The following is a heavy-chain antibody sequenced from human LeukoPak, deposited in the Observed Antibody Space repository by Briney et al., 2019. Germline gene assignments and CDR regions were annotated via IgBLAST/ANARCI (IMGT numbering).Heavy chain of an antibody. D-gene: IGHD1-26*01. CDR2: INWNGGST. Sequence: GGSLRLSCAASGFNFDDYGMSWVRQAPGKGLEWVSGINWNGGSTGYADSVKGRFTISRDNAKNSLYLQMNSLRAEDTALYYCARSGGGSYGFHWFDPWGQGTLVTVSS. CDR3: ARSGGGSYGFHWFDP. J-gene: IGHJ5*02. CDR1: GFNFDDYG. V-gene: IGHV3-20*04.